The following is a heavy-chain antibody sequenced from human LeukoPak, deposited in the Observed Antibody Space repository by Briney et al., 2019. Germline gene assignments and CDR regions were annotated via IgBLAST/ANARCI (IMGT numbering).Heavy chain of an antibody. J-gene: IGHJ3*02. D-gene: IGHD6-13*01. CDR3: AKDWSSSSWDGSFDI. CDR2: IWYDGSNK. V-gene: IGHV3-33*06. Sequence: PGRSLRLSCAASGFTFSNYGMHWVRQAPGKGLEWVAVIWYDGSNKYYADSVKGRFTISRDNSKNTLYLQMNSLRAEETAVYYCAKDWSSSSWDGSFDIWGQGTMVTVSS. CDR1: GFTFSNYG.